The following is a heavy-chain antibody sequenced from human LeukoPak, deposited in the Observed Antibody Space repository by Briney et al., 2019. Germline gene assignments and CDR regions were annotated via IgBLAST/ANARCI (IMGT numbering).Heavy chain of an antibody. J-gene: IGHJ4*02. Sequence: SQTLSLTCAVSGGSISSGGYSWSWIRQPPGKGLEWIGYIYHSGSIYYNPSLKSRVTISVDRSKNQFSLKLSSVTAADTAVYYCARDSVTAMRGFDYWGQETLVTVSS. V-gene: IGHV4-30-2*01. CDR3: ARDSVTAMRGFDY. CDR2: IYHSGSI. D-gene: IGHD5-18*01. CDR1: GGSISSGGYS.